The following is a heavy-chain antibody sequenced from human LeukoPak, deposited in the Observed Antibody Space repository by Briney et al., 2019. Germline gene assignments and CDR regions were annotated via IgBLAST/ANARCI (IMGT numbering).Heavy chain of an antibody. D-gene: IGHD4-23*01. J-gene: IGHJ4*02. CDR3: ARPFYGGNSDY. CDR2: INPNSGGT. CDR1: GYTFTSYG. V-gene: IGHV1-2*06. Sequence: GASVKVSCKASGYTFTSYGISWVRQAPGQGLEWMGRINPNSGGTNYAQKFQGRVTMTRDTSISTAYMELSRLRSDDTAVYYCARPFYGGNSDYWGQGTLVTVSS.